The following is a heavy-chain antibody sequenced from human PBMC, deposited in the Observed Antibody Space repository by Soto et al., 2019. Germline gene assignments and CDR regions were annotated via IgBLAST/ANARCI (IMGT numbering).Heavy chain of an antibody. CDR1: GGSFSGYY. Sequence: QVQLQQWGAGLLKPSETLSLTCAVYGGSFSGYYWSWIRQPPGKGLEWIGEINHSGSTNYNPSLKSRVTISVDTSKNQFSLKLSSVTAADTAVYYCARGVRLVVPAAMWYSSSWKTNYYYYGMVVWGQGTTVTVSS. V-gene: IGHV4-34*01. J-gene: IGHJ6*02. CDR2: INHSGST. D-gene: IGHD2-2*01. CDR3: ARGVRLVVPAAMWYSSSWKTNYYYYGMVV.